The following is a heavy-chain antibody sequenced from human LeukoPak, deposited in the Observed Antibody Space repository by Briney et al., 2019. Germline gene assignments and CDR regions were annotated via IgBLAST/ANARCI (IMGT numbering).Heavy chain of an antibody. CDR3: AKPRSTTVTTLHFDY. CDR2: ISGSGGST. J-gene: IGHJ4*02. CDR1: GFTFSSYW. V-gene: IGHV3-23*01. D-gene: IGHD4-17*01. Sequence: GGSLRLSCAASGFTFSSYWMSWVRQAPGKGLEWVSAISGSGGSTYYADSVKGRFTISRDNSKNTLYLQMNSLRAEDTAVYYCAKPRSTTVTTLHFDYWGQGTLVTVSS.